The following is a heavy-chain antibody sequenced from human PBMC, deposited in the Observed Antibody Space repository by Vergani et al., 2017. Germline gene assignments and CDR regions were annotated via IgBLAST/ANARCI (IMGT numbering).Heavy chain of an antibody. CDR1: GYSISSGYY. CDR2: IYHSGST. Sequence: QVQLQESGPGLVKPSETLSLTCAVSGYSISSGYYWGWIRQPPGKGLEWIGSIYHSGSTYYNPSLKSRVTISVDTSKNQFSLTLSSVTAADTAVYYCARFKTSSYSCYFDYWGQGTLVTVSS. D-gene: IGHD5-18*01. V-gene: IGHV4-38-2*01. J-gene: IGHJ4*02. CDR3: ARFKTSSYSCYFDY.